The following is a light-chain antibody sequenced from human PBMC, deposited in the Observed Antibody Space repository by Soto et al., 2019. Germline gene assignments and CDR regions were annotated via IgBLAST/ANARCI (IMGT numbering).Light chain of an antibody. CDR2: DDS. Sequence: AIQFTQSPSSLSASVGDRVTITCRASQGISSALAWYQQKPGKAPKLLIYDDSSLESGVPSRFSGSGSGTDFTLTISSLQPEDFATYYCQHYGGLWTFGQGTKVDI. J-gene: IGKJ1*01. CDR3: QHYGGLWT. V-gene: IGKV1-13*02. CDR1: QGISSA.